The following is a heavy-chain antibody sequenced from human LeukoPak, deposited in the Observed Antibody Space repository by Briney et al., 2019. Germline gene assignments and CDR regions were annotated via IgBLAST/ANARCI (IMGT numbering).Heavy chain of an antibody. CDR1: GFTFSSYG. V-gene: IGHV3-23*01. Sequence: PGGSLRLSCAASGFTFSSYGMSWVRQAPGKGLEWVSAISGSGGSTYYADSVKGRFTISRDNSKNTLYLQMNSLRAEDTAVYYCARDPRYSGYDVRAFDIWGQGTMVTVSS. D-gene: IGHD5-12*01. J-gene: IGHJ3*02. CDR2: ISGSGGST. CDR3: ARDPRYSGYDVRAFDI.